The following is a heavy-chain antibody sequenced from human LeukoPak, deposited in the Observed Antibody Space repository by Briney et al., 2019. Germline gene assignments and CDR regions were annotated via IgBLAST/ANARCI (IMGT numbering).Heavy chain of an antibody. D-gene: IGHD2-2*01. CDR3: AKRYCSSTSCLMDY. V-gene: IGHV4-4*02. CDR1: GGSISSSNW. CDR2: IYHSGST. J-gene: IGHJ4*02. Sequence: SGTLSLTCAVSGGSISSSNWWSWVRQPPGKGLEWIGEIYHSGSTNYNPSLKSRVTISVDKSKNQFSLKLSSVTAADTAVYYCAKRYCSSTSCLMDYWGQGTLVTVSS.